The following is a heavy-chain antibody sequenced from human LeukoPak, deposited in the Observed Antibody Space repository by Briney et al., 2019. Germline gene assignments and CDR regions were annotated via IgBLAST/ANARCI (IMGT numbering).Heavy chain of an antibody. CDR1: GGTFSSYA. V-gene: IGHV1-69*06. CDR2: IIPIFGTA. Sequence: GASVKVSCKASGGTFSSYAISWVRQAPGQGLEWMGGIIPIFGTANYAQKFQGRVTITADKSTSTAYMELSSLRSEDTAVYYCARERYSSGWYNSDYWGQGTLVTVSS. J-gene: IGHJ4*02. CDR3: ARERYSSGWYNSDY. D-gene: IGHD6-19*01.